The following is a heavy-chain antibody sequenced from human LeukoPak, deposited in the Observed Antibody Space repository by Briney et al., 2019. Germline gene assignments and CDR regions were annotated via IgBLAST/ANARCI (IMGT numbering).Heavy chain of an antibody. Sequence: PSETQSLTCTVSGGSISSYYWSWIRQPPGKGLEWIGYIYYSGSTNYNPSLKSRVTISVDTSKNQFSLKLSSVTAADTAVYYCARVSGEKSLMRYYYYYGMDVWGHRTTVTVSS. D-gene: IGHD3-10*01. J-gene: IGHJ6*02. CDR3: ARVSGEKSLMRYYYYYGMDV. V-gene: IGHV4-59*01. CDR2: IYYSGST. CDR1: GGSISSYY.